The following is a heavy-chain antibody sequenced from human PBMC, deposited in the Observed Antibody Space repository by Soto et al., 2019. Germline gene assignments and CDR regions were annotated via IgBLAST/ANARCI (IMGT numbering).Heavy chain of an antibody. D-gene: IGHD2-8*02. CDR3: ARGMTPPGAPAWYYFDS. V-gene: IGHV4-4*07. Sequence: SETLSLTCTVSGASITGTSYWSWIRQPAGKGLEWIGRFSLSGTTNYNPSLRSRVTMSADVSKNQFSLRLTSVTAADTALYYCARGMTPPGAPAWYYFDSWGQGTLVTVST. CDR2: FSLSGTT. J-gene: IGHJ4*02. CDR1: GASITGTSY.